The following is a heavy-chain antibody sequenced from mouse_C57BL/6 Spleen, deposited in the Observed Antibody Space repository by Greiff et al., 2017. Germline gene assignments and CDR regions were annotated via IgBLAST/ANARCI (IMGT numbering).Heavy chain of an antibody. CDR1: GYTFTSYW. D-gene: IGHD2-3*01. CDR2: IHPNSGST. V-gene: IGHV1-64*01. Sequence: QVQLQQPGAELVKPGASVKLSCKASGYTFTSYWMHWVKQRPGQGLEWIGMIHPNSGSTNYNEMFKSKATLTVDKSSSTAYMQLSSLTSEDSAVYYCARKGSYDGYLAWGQGTTLTVSS. CDR3: ARKGSYDGYLA. J-gene: IGHJ2*01.